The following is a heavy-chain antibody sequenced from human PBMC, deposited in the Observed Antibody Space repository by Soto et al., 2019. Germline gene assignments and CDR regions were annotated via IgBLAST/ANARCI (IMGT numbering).Heavy chain of an antibody. CDR2: MHYSGRT. V-gene: IGHV4-31*03. J-gene: IGHJ5*01. CDR3: VRYYYVTSGYSHWFDS. CDR1: GGSITAGDYY. Sequence: QVQLQESGPGLVKPSQTLSLTCTVSGGSITAGDYYWGWIRQHPGKGLEWIGYMHYSGRTYNNPALRSRVVISLDTSKNQFSLKLSSVTAADTAEYCCVRYYYVTSGYSHWFDSWGQGTLVTVSS. D-gene: IGHD3-22*01.